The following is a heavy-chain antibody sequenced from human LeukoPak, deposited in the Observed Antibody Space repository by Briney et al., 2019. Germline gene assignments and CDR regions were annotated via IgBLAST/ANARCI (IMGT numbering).Heavy chain of an antibody. J-gene: IGHJ6*03. V-gene: IGHV4-4*07. CDR3: ARVVPMVRGVIGIYYYYYMDV. Sequence: SETLSLTCTVSGGSISSYYWSWIRQPAGKGLEWIGRIYTSGGTNYNPSLKSRVTMSVDTSKNQFSLKLSSVTAADTAVYYCARVVPMVRGVIGIYYYYYMDVWGKGTTVTISS. CDR1: GGSISSYY. CDR2: IYTSGGT. D-gene: IGHD3-10*01.